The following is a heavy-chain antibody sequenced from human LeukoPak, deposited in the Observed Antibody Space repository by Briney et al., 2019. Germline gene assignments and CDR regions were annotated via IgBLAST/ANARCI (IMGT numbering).Heavy chain of an antibody. CDR2: IYTSGST. CDR1: GGSISSGSYY. Sequence: SETLSLICTVSGGSISSGSYYWSWIRQPAGKGLEWIGRIYTSGSTNYNPSLKSRVTISVDTSKNQFSLKLSSVTAADTAVYYCARANWNDVFDYWGQGTLVTVSS. D-gene: IGHD1-1*01. CDR3: ARANWNDVFDY. V-gene: IGHV4-61*02. J-gene: IGHJ4*02.